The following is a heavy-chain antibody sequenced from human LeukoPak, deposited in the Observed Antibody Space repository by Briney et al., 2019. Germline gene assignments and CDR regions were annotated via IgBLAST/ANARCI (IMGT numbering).Heavy chain of an antibody. J-gene: IGHJ4*02. CDR3: AQDQRWESPHYLDS. V-gene: IGHV3-23*01. Sequence: GGSLRLSCAASGVTFSSSAMSWVRQVPGKGLEWVSGISASGGSTYYADSVRGRFTISRDNSKNTLYVQMNSLRDEDTAVYYCAQDQRWESPHYLDSWGQGTLVTVSS. CDR2: ISASGGST. D-gene: IGHD1-26*01. CDR1: GVTFSSSA.